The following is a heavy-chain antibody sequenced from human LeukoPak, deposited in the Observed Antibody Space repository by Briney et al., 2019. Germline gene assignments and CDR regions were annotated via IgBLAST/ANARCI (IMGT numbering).Heavy chain of an antibody. CDR1: GGSFSGYY. CDR3: AGGAGTSRFAP. D-gene: IGHD6-13*01. CDR2: INHSGST. Sequence: PSETLALTCAVYGGSFSGYYWSWIRQPPGKGLEWIGEINHSGSTNYNPSLKSRVTISVDTSKNQFSLKLSSVTAADTAVYYCAGGAGTSRFAPWGQEPLATVSS. V-gene: IGHV4-34*01. J-gene: IGHJ5*02.